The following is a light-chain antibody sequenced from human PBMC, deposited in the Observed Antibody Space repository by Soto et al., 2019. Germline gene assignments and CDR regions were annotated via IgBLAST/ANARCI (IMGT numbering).Light chain of an antibody. CDR2: DNN. Sequence: QSVLPQPPSVSAAPGQTVTISCSGSSSNIGNNFVSWYQQLPGTAPKLLVYDNNQRPSGIPDRFSGSKSGTSAALGITGLQTGDEADYYCGTWDSSLSAVVFGGGTKLTVL. V-gene: IGLV1-51*01. CDR1: SSNIGNNF. J-gene: IGLJ2*01. CDR3: GTWDSSLSAVV.